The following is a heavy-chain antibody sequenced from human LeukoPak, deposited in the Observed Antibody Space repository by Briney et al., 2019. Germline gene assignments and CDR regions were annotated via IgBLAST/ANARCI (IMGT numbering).Heavy chain of an antibody. Sequence: GGFLRLSCAASGFTFSSYWMSWVRQAPGKGLEWVANIKQDGSEKSYVDSVKGRFTISRDNTKNSLYLQMNSLRAEDTAVYFCAREWAGPSFDYWGQGTLVTVSS. V-gene: IGHV3-7*01. CDR3: AREWAGPSFDY. J-gene: IGHJ4*02. CDR1: GFTFSSYW. D-gene: IGHD6-19*01. CDR2: IKQDGSEK.